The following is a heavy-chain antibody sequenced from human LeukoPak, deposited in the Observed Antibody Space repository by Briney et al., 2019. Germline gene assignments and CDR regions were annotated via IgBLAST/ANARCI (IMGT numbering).Heavy chain of an antibody. CDR3: ARDLGSGSSTRYFYYYMDV. V-gene: IGHV1-2*02. Sequence: ASVKVSCKASGYSFTDYYINWVRQAPGQGLEWMGWINPNSGDTNYAQKFQGRVTMTRDTSISTAYMELNRLRSDDTAVYYCARDLGSGSSTRYFYYYMDVWGKGTTVTVSS. CDR2: INPNSGDT. CDR1: GYSFTDYY. J-gene: IGHJ6*03. D-gene: IGHD3-10*01.